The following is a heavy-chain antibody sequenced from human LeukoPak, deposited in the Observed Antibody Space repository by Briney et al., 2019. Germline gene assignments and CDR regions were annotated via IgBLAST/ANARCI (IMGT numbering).Heavy chain of an antibody. J-gene: IGHJ3*02. Sequence: SGTLSLTCTVSGGSISSSSYYWGWIRQPPGKGLEWIGSIYYSGSTYYNPSLKSRVTISVDTSKSQFSLRLSSVTAADTAVYYCGRHTSGWHDAFDIWGQGTMVTVSS. CDR2: IYYSGST. CDR3: GRHTSGWHDAFDI. CDR1: GGSISSSSYY. V-gene: IGHV4-39*01. D-gene: IGHD6-19*01.